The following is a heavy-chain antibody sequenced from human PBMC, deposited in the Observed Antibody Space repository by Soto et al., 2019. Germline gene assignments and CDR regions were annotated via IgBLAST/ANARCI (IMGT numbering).Heavy chain of an antibody. Sequence: QVQLVQSGAEVKKPGASVKVSCEASGYTFIDYYMHWVLQAPGQGFEWMGRISPKSGGTNYAQKFQGRVTMSWDTSLNTAYMELSSLMSEDTAVYYCARPPGYISDWYYFDLWGQGTLVTVSS. J-gene: IGHJ4*02. CDR3: ARPPGYISDWYYFDL. CDR2: ISPKSGGT. V-gene: IGHV1-2*02. CDR1: GYTFIDYY. D-gene: IGHD6-19*01.